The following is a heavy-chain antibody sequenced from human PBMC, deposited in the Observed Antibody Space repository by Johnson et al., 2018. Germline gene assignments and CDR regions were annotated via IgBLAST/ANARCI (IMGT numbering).Heavy chain of an antibody. CDR3: ARGHSSGWAEYFQH. CDR1: GFTFSSYS. CDR2: IKQDGSEK. V-gene: IGHV3-7*01. J-gene: IGHJ1*01. D-gene: IGHD6-19*01. Sequence: VQLVQSGGGLVKPGGSLRLSCAASGFTFSSYSMNWVRQAPGKGLEWVANIKQDGSEKYYVDSVKGRFTISRDNAKNSLYLQMNSLRAEDTAVYYCARGHSSGWAEYFQHWGQGTLVTVSS.